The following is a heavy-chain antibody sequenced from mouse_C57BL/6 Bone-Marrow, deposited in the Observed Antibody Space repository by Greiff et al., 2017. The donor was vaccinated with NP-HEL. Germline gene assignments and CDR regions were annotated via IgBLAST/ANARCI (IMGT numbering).Heavy chain of an antibody. CDR1: GYTFTSYL. CDR2: IDPNSGGT. D-gene: IGHD1-1*01. Sequence: QVQLQQSGAELVQPGASVKLSCKASGYTFTSYLMHWVKQRPGRGLEWIGRIDPNSGGTTYNEKFKSKATLTVDKPSSTAYMQLNSLTSEDSAVYYCARYYYGSSSFDYWGQGTTLTVSS. CDR3: ARYYYGSSSFDY. J-gene: IGHJ2*01. V-gene: IGHV1-72*01.